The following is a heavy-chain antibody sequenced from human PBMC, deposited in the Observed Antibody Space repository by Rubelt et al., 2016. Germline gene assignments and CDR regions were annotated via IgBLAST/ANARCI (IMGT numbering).Heavy chain of an antibody. D-gene: IGHD3-9*01. Sequence: QVQLVQSGAEVKKPGASVKVSCKASGYTFTGYYMHWVRQAPGQGLEWMGWINPNSGGTNYAQKFQGRVTMTRDTSTSTVYMELSSLRSEDTAVYDCARVSRLTGYYLGYWGQGTLVTVSS. V-gene: IGHV1-2*02. CDR1: GYTFTGYY. CDR2: INPNSGGT. CDR3: ARVSRLTGYYLGY. J-gene: IGHJ4*02.